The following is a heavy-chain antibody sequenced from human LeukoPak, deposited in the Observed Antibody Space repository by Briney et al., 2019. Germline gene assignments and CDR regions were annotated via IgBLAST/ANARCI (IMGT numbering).Heavy chain of an antibody. Sequence: PGGSLRLSCAASGFTFNNYAMTWVRQAPGKGLEWVSGISGSGVNTYYANSVKGRFTISRDDSKNTVFLQVNSLRDEDTAVYYCAKDFQWAFDYWGQGTQVTVSS. CDR2: ISGSGVNT. D-gene: IGHD2-8*01. V-gene: IGHV3-23*01. CDR3: AKDFQWAFDY. CDR1: GFTFNNYA. J-gene: IGHJ4*02.